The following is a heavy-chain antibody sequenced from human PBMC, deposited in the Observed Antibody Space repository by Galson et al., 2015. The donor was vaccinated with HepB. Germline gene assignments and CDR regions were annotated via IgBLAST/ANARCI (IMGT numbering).Heavy chain of an antibody. J-gene: IGHJ3*02. CDR3: ASRMNSWEYAFDI. V-gene: IGHV1-18*01. Sequence: SVKVSCKASGYTFTSYGISWVRQAPGQGLEWMGWISAYNGNTNYAQKLQGRVTMTTDTSTSTAYMELRSLRSDDTAVYYCASRMNSWEYAFDIWGQGTMVTVSS. CDR1: GYTFTSYG. D-gene: IGHD1-26*01. CDR2: ISAYNGNT.